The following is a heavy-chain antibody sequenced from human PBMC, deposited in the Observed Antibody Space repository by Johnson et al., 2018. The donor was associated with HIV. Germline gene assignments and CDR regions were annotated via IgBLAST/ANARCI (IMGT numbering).Heavy chain of an antibody. D-gene: IGHD6-13*01. CDR3: ARDFYLLSSSWYSAFDI. J-gene: IGHJ3*02. CDR2: IKQDGSEK. CDR1: GFTFSSYW. V-gene: IGHV3-7*01. Sequence: VQLVESGGGLVQPGGSLRLSCAASGFTFSSYWMSLVRQAPGKGLEWVATIKQDGSEKYYVDSVKGRFTISRDNAKNSLYLQMNSLRAEDTAVYYCARDFYLLSSSWYSAFDIWGQGTMVTVSS.